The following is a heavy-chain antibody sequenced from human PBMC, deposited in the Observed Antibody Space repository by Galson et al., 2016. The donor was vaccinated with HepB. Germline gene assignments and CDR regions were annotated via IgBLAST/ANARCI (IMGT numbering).Heavy chain of an antibody. CDR2: IYTSGST. CDR3: ARDVVAVAPGFDP. V-gene: IGHV4-61*02. D-gene: IGHD2-21*01. CDR1: GGSISSDSYY. J-gene: IGHJ5*02. Sequence: TLSLTCTVSGGSISSDSYYWSWIRQPAGKGLEWIGRIYTSGSTNYNPPLKSRVTISADTSKNQVSLKLTSVTAADTAVYYCARDVVAVAPGFDPWGQGTLVTVSS.